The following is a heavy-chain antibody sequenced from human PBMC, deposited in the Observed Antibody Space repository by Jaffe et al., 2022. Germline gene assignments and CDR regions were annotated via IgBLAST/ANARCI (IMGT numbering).Heavy chain of an antibody. J-gene: IGHJ4*02. CDR1: GFTFSNYA. V-gene: IGHV3-23*01. CDR3: ASGGWYYLDY. Sequence: EVQLLDSGGGLVQPGGSLRLSCAASGFTFSNYAMTWVRQAPGKGLEWVSTIRDSGRGGGTYYADSVKGRFTVSRDNSKNTLYLQMNSLRVEDTAVYYCASGGWYYLDYWGQGTLVTVSS. CDR2: IRDSGRGGGT. D-gene: IGHD6-19*01.